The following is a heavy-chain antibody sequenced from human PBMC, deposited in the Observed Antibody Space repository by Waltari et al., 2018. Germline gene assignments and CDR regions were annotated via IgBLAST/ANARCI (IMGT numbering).Heavy chain of an antibody. V-gene: IGHV4-59*08. Sequence: QVQLQESGPGLVKPSETLSLTCTVSGGSISSYYWSWIRQPPGKGLEWIGYIYYSGSTNYNPSLKSRVTISVDTSKNQFSLKLSSVTAADTAVYYCATMGVRGVIKTPIEYWGQGTLVTVSS. J-gene: IGHJ4*02. CDR2: IYYSGST. CDR3: ATMGVRGVIKTPIEY. D-gene: IGHD3-10*01. CDR1: GGSISSYY.